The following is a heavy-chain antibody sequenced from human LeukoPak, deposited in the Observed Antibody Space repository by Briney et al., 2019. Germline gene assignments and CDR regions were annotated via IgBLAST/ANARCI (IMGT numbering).Heavy chain of an antibody. CDR1: GGSVSSGNYY. V-gene: IGHV4-61*01. CDR2: IYYSGST. J-gene: IGHJ4*02. D-gene: IGHD6-13*01. Sequence: SETLSLTCTVSGGSVSSGNYYWSWIRQPPGKGLEWIGYIYYSGSTNYNPSLKSRVTISVDTSKNQFSLKLSSVTAADTAVYYCARGRYSSSTSDYWGQGTLVTVSS. CDR3: ARGRYSSSTSDY.